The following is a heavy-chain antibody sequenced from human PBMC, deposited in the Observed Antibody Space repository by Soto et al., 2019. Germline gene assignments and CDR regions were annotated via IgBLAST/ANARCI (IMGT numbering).Heavy chain of an antibody. D-gene: IGHD1-26*01. J-gene: IGHJ4*02. Sequence: QVQLVQSGAEVKKPGSSVKVSCKASGGTFSSYAISWVRQSPGQGLEWMGGIIPIFGTANYAQKFQGRVTITADESTSTAHMELSSLRSEETAVYYCASRRGSDYGWNYSDYWGQGTLVTVS. V-gene: IGHV1-69*01. CDR1: GGTFSSYA. CDR2: IIPIFGTA. CDR3: ASRRGSDYGWNYSDY.